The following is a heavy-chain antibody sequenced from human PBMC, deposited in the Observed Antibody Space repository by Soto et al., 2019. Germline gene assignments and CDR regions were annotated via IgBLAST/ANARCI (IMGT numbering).Heavy chain of an antibody. J-gene: IGHJ5*02. CDR3: ARMASFGTLNWFDP. V-gene: IGHV1-8*02. D-gene: IGHD3-16*01. CDR2: MNPGSGKT. Sequence: ASVNVSCKSSGYTFINYYISWVRQATGQGPEWMGWMNPGSGKTGYANKFQGRVTMTRDASTSTAHLELSSLTSEDTAVYYCARMASFGTLNWFDPWGQGTLVTVSS. CDR1: GYTFINYY.